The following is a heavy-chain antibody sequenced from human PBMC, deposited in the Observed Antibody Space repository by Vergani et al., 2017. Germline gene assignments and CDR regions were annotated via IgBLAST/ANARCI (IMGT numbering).Heavy chain of an antibody. Sequence: EVQLVESGGGLVQPGGSLRLSCAASGFTFSSYSMNWVRQAPGKGREWVSSISSSSSYIYYAESVKGRFTISRDNPKNSLYLQMNSLRAEDTAVYYCARDAKDSSGYYVSDYWGQGTLVTVSS. CDR3: ARDAKDSSGYYVSDY. V-gene: IGHV3-21*01. CDR1: GFTFSSYS. J-gene: IGHJ4*02. CDR2: ISSSSSYI. D-gene: IGHD3-22*01.